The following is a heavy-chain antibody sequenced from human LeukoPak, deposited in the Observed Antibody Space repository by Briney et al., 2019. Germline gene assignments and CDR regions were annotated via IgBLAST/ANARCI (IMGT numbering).Heavy chain of an antibody. J-gene: IGHJ4*02. Sequence: GASVKVSCKASGFTFTSYYMHWVRQAPGQGLKWMGIINPSDGSTTYAQKFQGRVTMTRDTSTSTVYMDLSSLRSEDTAVYYCARGYPLDWNYFDYWGQGTLVTVSS. D-gene: IGHD3/OR15-3a*01. CDR2: INPSDGST. V-gene: IGHV1-46*01. CDR1: GFTFTSYY. CDR3: ARGYPLDWNYFDY.